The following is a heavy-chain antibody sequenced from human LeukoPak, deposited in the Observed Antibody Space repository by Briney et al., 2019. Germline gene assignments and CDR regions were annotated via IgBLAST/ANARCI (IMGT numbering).Heavy chain of an antibody. CDR2: INSDGSST. V-gene: IGHV3-74*01. D-gene: IGHD3-3*01. CDR1: GFTFSSYW. CDR3: AREHYDFWSGYYPQNDAFDI. Sequence: GGSLRLSCAASGFTFSSYWMHWVRQAPGKGLVWVSRINSDGSSTSYADSVEGRFTISRDNAKNTLYLQMNSLRAEDTAVYYCAREHYDFWSGYYPQNDAFDIWGQGTMVTVSS. J-gene: IGHJ3*02.